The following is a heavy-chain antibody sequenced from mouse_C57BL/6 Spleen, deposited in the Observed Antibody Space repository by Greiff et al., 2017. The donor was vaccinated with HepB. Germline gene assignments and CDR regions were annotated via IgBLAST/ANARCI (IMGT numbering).Heavy chain of an antibody. CDR3: ARSGYPVWFAY. V-gene: IGHV1-82*01. J-gene: IGHJ3*01. D-gene: IGHD3-1*01. CDR1: GYAFSSSW. CDR2: IYPGDGDT. Sequence: VQLQQSGPELVKPGASVKISCKASGYAFSSSWMNWVKQRPGKGLEWIGRIYPGDGDTNYNGKFKGKATLTADKSSSTAYMQLSSLTSEDSAVYFCARSGYPVWFAYWGQGTLVTVSA.